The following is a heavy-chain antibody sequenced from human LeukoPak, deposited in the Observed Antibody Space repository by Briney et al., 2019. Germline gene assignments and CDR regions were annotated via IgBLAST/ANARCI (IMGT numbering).Heavy chain of an antibody. V-gene: IGHV3-23*01. Sequence: TGGSLRLSCAASGFTFSSCAMSWVRQAPGKGLEWVSAISISGGTTYYADSVKGRFTISRDNAENSLYLQMNSLRAEDTAVYYCARDADPSGSYLAYYYYYMDVWGKGTTVTVSS. CDR3: ARDADPSGSYLAYYYYYMDV. J-gene: IGHJ6*03. D-gene: IGHD1-26*01. CDR1: GFTFSSCA. CDR2: ISISGGTT.